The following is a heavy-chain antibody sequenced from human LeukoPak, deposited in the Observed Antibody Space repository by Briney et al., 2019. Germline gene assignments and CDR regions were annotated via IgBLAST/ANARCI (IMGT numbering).Heavy chain of an antibody. Sequence: GGSLRLSCAASGFTFSSYAMNWVRQAPGKGLEWVSSISSSSSYIYYADSVKGRFTISRDNAKNSLYRQRNCPRAEDTAVYYCARDWGYYYYYGMKASGQR. J-gene: IGHJ6*04. CDR1: GFTFSSYA. V-gene: IGHV3-21*01. D-gene: IGHD3-16*01. CDR2: ISSSSSYI. CDR3: ARDWGYYYYYGMKA.